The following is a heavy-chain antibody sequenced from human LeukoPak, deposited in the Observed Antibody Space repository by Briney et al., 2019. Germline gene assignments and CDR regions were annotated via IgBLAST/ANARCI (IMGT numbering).Heavy chain of an antibody. V-gene: IGHV4-61*01. J-gene: IGHJ4*02. CDR1: GGSVRSGSYY. Sequence: SETLSLTCTVSGGSVRSGSYYWSRIRQPPGTGLEWIGDIYYSGSTNYNPSLKSRVTISVDTSKNQFSLKLRSVTAADTAVYYCARGPPLFYYDSSGYDWGQGTLVTVSS. CDR2: IYYSGST. CDR3: ARGPPLFYYDSSGYD. D-gene: IGHD3-22*01.